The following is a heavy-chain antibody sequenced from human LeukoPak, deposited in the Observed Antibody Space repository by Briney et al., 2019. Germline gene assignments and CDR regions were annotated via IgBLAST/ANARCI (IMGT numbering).Heavy chain of an antibody. Sequence: GASLKISCKGSGYRFTSYWIGWVRQLPGKGLEWMGIIYPGDSDTRYSPSFQGQVTISADKSISTAYLQWSSLRASDTAMYYCARYYGGNVPGPINWFDPWGQGTLVTVSS. CDR2: IYPGDSDT. CDR3: ARYYGGNVPGPINWFDP. CDR1: GYRFTSYW. V-gene: IGHV5-51*01. D-gene: IGHD4-23*01. J-gene: IGHJ5*02.